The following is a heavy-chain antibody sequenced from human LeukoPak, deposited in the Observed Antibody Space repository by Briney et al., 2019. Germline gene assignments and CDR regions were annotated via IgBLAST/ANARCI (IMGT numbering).Heavy chain of an antibody. CDR2: INPNSGGT. D-gene: IGHD1-20*01. J-gene: IGHJ3*02. CDR1: GYTFTGYY. V-gene: IGHV1-2*02. CDR3: ARGTRNSLINWNQNSGAFDI. Sequence: ASVKVSCKASGYTFTGYYMHWVRQAPGQGLEWMGWINPNSGGTNYAQKFQGRVTMTRDTSISTAYMELSRLRSDDTAVYYCARGTRNSLINWNQNSGAFDIWGQGTMVTVSS.